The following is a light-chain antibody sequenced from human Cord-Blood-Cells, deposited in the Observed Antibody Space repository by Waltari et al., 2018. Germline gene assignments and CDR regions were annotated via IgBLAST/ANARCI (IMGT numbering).Light chain of an antibody. CDR3: SSYTSSSTWV. CDR1: SSDVGGYNY. V-gene: IGLV2-14*03. CDR2: DVS. J-gene: IGLJ3*02. Sequence: QSALTQPASVSGSPAQSITISFTATSSDVGGYNYVYWYQQHAGKAPKLMIYDVSNRPSGVSNRFSGSKSGNTASLTISVLQAEDEADYYCSSYTSSSTWVFGGGTKLTVL.